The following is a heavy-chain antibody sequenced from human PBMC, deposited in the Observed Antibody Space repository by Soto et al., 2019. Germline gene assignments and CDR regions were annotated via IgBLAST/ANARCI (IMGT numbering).Heavy chain of an antibody. J-gene: IGHJ6*02. V-gene: IGHV4-34*01. Sequence: SETLSLTYAVYGGSFSGYYWSWIRQPSGKGLEWIGEINHSGSTNYNPSLKSRVTISVDTSKNQFSLKLSSVTAADTAVYYCARGEGYYDFWSGYYSGYYYYGMDVWGQGTTVTVS. D-gene: IGHD3-3*01. CDR3: ARGEGYYDFWSGYYSGYYYYGMDV. CDR2: INHSGST. CDR1: GGSFSGYY.